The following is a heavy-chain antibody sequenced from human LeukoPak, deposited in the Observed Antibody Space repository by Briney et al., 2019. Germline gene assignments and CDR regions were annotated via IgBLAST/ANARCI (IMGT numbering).Heavy chain of an antibody. D-gene: IGHD4-17*01. CDR3: ARATSYGDYVDY. V-gene: IGHV4-59*08. Sequence: SETLSLTCTVSGGSIRSYYWSWIRQPPGKGLEWIGYISCSGSTNYNPSLKSRVTISIDTSKNQFSLKLSSVTAADTAVYYCARATSYGDYVDYWGQGALVTVSS. CDR2: ISCSGST. CDR1: GGSIRSYY. J-gene: IGHJ4*02.